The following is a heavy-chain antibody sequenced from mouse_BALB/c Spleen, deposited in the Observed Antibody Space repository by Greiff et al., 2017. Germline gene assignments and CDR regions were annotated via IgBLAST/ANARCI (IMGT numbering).Heavy chain of an antibody. CDR3: ARDRGYGSSPMDY. CDR1: GFSLTSYG. CDR2: IWAGGST. V-gene: IGHV2-9*02. D-gene: IGHD1-1*01. J-gene: IGHJ4*01. Sequence: VQLVESGPGLVAPSQSLSITCTVSGFSLTSYGVHWVRQPPGKGLEWLGVIWAGGSTNYNSALMSRLSISKDNSKSQVFLKMNSLQTDDTAMYYGARDRGYGSSPMDYWGQGTSVTVSS.